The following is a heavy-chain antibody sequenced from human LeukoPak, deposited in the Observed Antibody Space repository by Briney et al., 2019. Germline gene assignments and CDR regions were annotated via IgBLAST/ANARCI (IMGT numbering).Heavy chain of an antibody. Sequence: ETLSLTCTVSGGSISSYYWSWVRQAPGKGLEWVSAISGSGGSTYYADSVKGRFTISRDNSKNTLYLQMNSLRAEDTAVYYCANLLNHYDSSPWGQGTLVTVSS. V-gene: IGHV3-23*01. J-gene: IGHJ5*02. D-gene: IGHD3-22*01. CDR3: ANLLNHYDSSP. CDR2: ISGSGGST. CDR1: GGSISSYY.